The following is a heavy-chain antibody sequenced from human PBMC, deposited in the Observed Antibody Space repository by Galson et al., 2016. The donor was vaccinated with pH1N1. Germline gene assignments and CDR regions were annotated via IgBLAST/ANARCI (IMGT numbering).Heavy chain of an antibody. CDR2: ISFDGSNK. D-gene: IGHD3-9*01. CDR3: AKDRPQMMLRYFDWLLGDAMDV. V-gene: IGHV3-30*18. Sequence: SLRLSCAASGFSFSNYGMHWVRQAPGKGPEWVAVISFDGSNKNYADSVKGRVTISRDNPKNTLFLLLDSLRPEDTAVYYCAKDRPQMMLRYFDWLLGDAMDVWGQGTTVTVSS. CDR1: GFSFSNYG. J-gene: IGHJ6*02.